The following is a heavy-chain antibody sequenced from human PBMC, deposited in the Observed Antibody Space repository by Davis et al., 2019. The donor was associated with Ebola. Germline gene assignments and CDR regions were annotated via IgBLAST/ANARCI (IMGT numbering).Heavy chain of an antibody. Sequence: MPSETLSLTCTVSGGSISSYYWSWIRQPPGKGLEWIGYIYYSGSTNYNPSLKSRVTISVDTSKNQFSLKLSSVTAADTAVYYCARVGTNYGDYVLDYWGQGTLVTVSS. J-gene: IGHJ4*02. CDR3: ARVGTNYGDYVLDY. CDR2: IYYSGST. V-gene: IGHV4-59*01. D-gene: IGHD4-17*01. CDR1: GGSISSYY.